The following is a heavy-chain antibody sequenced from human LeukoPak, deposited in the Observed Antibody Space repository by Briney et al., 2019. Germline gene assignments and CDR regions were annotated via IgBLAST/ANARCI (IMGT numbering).Heavy chain of an antibody. CDR2: IRYDGSNK. CDR3: ARLALIDDFWSGYQRSVDY. Sequence: PGGSLRLSCAASGFTFSSYGMHWVRQVPGKGLEWVAFIRYDGSNKYYADSVKGRFTISRDNAKNSLYLQMNSLRAEDTAVYYCARLALIDDFWSGYQRSVDYWGQGTLVTVSS. J-gene: IGHJ4*02. V-gene: IGHV3-33*08. CDR1: GFTFSSYG. D-gene: IGHD3-3*01.